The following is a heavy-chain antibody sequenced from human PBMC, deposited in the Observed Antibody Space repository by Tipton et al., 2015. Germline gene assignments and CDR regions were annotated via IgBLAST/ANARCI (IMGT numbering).Heavy chain of an antibody. Sequence: QLVQSGAEVKKPGESLKISCKGSGCSFTSYWIGWVRQMPGKGLEWMGIIYPGDSDTRYSPSFQGQVTISADKSISTAYLQWSSLKASDTAMYYCARRQSSSWPFYYYYGMDVWGQGTTVTVSS. CDR1: GCSFTSYW. CDR3: ARRQSSSWPFYYYYGMDV. CDR2: IYPGDSDT. D-gene: IGHD6-13*01. J-gene: IGHJ6*02. V-gene: IGHV5-51*01.